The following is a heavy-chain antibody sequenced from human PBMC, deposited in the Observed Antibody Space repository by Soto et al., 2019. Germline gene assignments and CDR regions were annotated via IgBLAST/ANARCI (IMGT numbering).Heavy chain of an antibody. Sequence: SETLSLTCTVSNGSVSSGTYSWSWVRQPPGKGLEWIGYIYYSGTTYYTPSLKSRLTMSMDRANGHFSLNLTSVTAADTAVYFCARGHYYYGMDVWGQGITVTVSS. CDR2: IYYSGTT. V-gene: IGHV4-30-2*01. CDR1: NGSVSSGTYS. CDR3: ARGHYYYGMDV. J-gene: IGHJ6*02.